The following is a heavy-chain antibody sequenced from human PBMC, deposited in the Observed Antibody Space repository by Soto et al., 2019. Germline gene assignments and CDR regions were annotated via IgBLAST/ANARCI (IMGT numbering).Heavy chain of an antibody. D-gene: IGHD4-17*01. J-gene: IGHJ4*02. CDR1: GGTFSNYA. CDR3: ERGQYDDFVAPFEF. Sequence: QVQLVQSGAEVKKPGSSVKVSCKVSGGTFSNYAFSWVRQAPGQGLEWMGGIIPLLGTPRYTQRFQGRVTITADESTSTAYMEMSSLRFEDTAVYFCERGQYDDFVAPFEFWGQGTLVSVSS. CDR2: IIPLLGTP. V-gene: IGHV1-69*01.